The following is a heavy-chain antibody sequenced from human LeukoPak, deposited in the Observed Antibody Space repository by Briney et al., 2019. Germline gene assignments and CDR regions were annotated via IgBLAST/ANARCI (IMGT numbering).Heavy chain of an antibody. CDR3: VRLRYYYGSGSFEY. CDR2: IYPRNYDT. Sequence: GESLKISCEASGYTFANSWIGWVRQMPGKGLEYMGIIYPRNYDTRYSPSFEGQVTITADRSINTAYLQWSSLRASDSAMYYCVRLRYYYGSGSFEYWGQGTLVTVSS. D-gene: IGHD3-10*01. V-gene: IGHV5-51*01. J-gene: IGHJ4*02. CDR1: GYTFANSW.